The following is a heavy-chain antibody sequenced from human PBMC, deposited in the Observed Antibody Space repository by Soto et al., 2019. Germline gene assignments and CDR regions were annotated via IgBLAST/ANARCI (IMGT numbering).Heavy chain of an antibody. CDR3: AKDRIVLMVYASYGMDV. Sequence: GGSLRLSCAASGFTFSSYGMHWVRQAPGKGLEWVAVISYDGSNKYYADSVKGRFTISRDNSKNTLYLQMNSLRAEDTAVYYCAKDRIVLMVYASYGMDVWGQGTTVTVPS. CDR1: GFTFSSYG. D-gene: IGHD2-8*01. J-gene: IGHJ6*02. V-gene: IGHV3-30*18. CDR2: ISYDGSNK.